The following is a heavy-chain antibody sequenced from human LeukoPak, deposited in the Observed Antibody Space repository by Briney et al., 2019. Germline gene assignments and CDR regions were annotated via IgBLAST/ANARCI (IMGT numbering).Heavy chain of an antibody. CDR2: ISGSGTTT. CDR3: AKEGRPPRTDNSHNYLFDDY. Sequence: GGSLRLSCAASGFTFSSYAMSWVRQAPGKGLEWVSAISGSGTTTFYADSVKGRFTISRDNSKNTLFLQMDSLRAEDTTVYYCAKEGRPPRTDNSHNYLFDDYWGQGTLVTVSS. CDR1: GFTFSSYA. D-gene: IGHD2/OR15-2a*01. J-gene: IGHJ4*02. V-gene: IGHV3-23*01.